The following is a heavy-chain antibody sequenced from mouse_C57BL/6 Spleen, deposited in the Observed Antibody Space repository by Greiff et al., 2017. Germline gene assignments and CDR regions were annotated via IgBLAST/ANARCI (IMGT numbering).Heavy chain of an antibody. J-gene: IGHJ1*03. Sequence: QVQLKQSGAELVKPGASVKISCKASGYAFSSYWMNWVKQRPGKGLEWIGQIYPGDGDTNYNGKFKGKATLTADKSSSPAYMQRSSLTSEDSAVYFCARTYYDDGASWCFDVWGTGTTGTVSS. V-gene: IGHV1-80*01. CDR3: ARTYYDDGASWCFDV. D-gene: IGHD2-4*01. CDR2: IYPGDGDT. CDR1: GYAFSSYW.